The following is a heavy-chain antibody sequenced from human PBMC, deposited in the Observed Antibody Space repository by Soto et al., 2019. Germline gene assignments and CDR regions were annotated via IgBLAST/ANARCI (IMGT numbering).Heavy chain of an antibody. Sequence: GGSLRLSCAASGFTFSSYAMSWVRQAPGKGLEWVSAISGSGGSTYYADSVKGRFTISRDNSKNTLYLQMNSLRAEDTAVYYCANLYYDILTGSSYWGQGTLVTVSS. D-gene: IGHD3-9*01. CDR3: ANLYYDILTGSSY. CDR2: ISGSGGST. V-gene: IGHV3-23*01. J-gene: IGHJ4*02. CDR1: GFTFSSYA.